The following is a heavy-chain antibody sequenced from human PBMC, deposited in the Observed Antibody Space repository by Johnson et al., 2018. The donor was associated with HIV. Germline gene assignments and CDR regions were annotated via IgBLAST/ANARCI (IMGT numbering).Heavy chain of an antibody. CDR1: GFTFSSYA. D-gene: IGHD3-10*01. Sequence: QVQLVESGGGVVQPGRSLRLSCAASGFTFSSYAMHWVRQAPGQGLEWVAVISYDGSNNYYADSVKGRFTISRDNSKNTLYLQMNSLRAEDTAVYYCARGVDGAFDIWGQGTMVTVSS. CDR2: ISYDGSNN. CDR3: ARGVDGAFDI. J-gene: IGHJ3*02. V-gene: IGHV3-30-3*01.